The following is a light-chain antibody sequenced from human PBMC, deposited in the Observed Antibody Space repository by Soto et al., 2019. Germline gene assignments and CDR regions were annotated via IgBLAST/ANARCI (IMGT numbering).Light chain of an antibody. CDR3: QQYNDWPPWT. V-gene: IGKV3-15*01. CDR2: GAS. Sequence: EIVMTQSPATLSVSPGERSTLSCRASQSVSSNLAWYQQKPGQAPRLLIYGASTRATGIPARFSGSGSGTEFTLTISSLQSEDFATYYCQQYNDWPPWTCGQGTKVDIK. J-gene: IGKJ1*01. CDR1: QSVSSN.